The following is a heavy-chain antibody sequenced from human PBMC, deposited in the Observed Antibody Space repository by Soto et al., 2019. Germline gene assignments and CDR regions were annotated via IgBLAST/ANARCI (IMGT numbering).Heavy chain of an antibody. CDR3: ARHRQYYDTSGYQQRYFDY. D-gene: IGHD3-22*01. J-gene: IGHJ4*02. CDR1: GGSISSTPYY. Sequence: SETLSLTCSVSGGSISSTPYYWGWIRQPPGKGLEWLGTIYYSGTTSYNPSLKSRVIISVDTSDNQFFLKLRSVTAADTAVYYCARHRQYYDTSGYQQRYFDYWGQGTQVTVSS. CDR2: IYYSGTT. V-gene: IGHV4-39*01.